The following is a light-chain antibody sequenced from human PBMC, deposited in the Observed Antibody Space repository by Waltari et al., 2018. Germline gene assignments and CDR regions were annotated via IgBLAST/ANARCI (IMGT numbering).Light chain of an antibody. V-gene: IGKV3-20*01. J-gene: IGKJ3*01. CDR3: QQYGSSPFT. Sequence: RASQSVSSSYLAWYQQKPGQAPRLLIYGASSRATGIPDRFSGSGSGTDFTLTISRLEPDDFAVYYCQQYGSSPFTFGPGTTVDIK. CDR1: QSVSSSY. CDR2: GAS.